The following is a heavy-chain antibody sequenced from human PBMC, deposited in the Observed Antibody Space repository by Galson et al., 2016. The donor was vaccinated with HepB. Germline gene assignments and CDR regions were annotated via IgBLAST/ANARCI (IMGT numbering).Heavy chain of an antibody. Sequence: ETLSLTCTVSGGSISSYHWSWIRQPPGKGLEWIGYIYYSGSTNYNPSLKSRVTISVDTSKNQFSLKLRSVTAADTAVYYCARMRRGSTTYYTLRYYGMDVWGQGTTVTVSS. CDR1: GGSISSYH. CDR3: ARMRRGSTTYYTLRYYGMDV. D-gene: IGHD3-3*01. V-gene: IGHV4-59*12. CDR2: IYYSGST. J-gene: IGHJ6*02.